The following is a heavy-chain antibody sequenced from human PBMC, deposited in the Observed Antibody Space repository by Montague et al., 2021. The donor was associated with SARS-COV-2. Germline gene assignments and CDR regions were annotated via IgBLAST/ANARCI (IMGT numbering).Heavy chain of an antibody. D-gene: IGHD3-9*01. CDR1: GGSFSGYN. CDR3: ARRSYDILTGYSIPNWFDP. V-gene: IGHV4-34*01. J-gene: IGHJ5*02. Sequence: SETLSLTCAVYGGSFSGYNWSWIRQPPGKGLEWIGSINYSGSTYYNPSLKRRVTISVDTSKNQFSLKLSSVTAADTAVYYCARRSYDILTGYSIPNWFDPWGQGPLVTVSS. CDR2: INYSGST.